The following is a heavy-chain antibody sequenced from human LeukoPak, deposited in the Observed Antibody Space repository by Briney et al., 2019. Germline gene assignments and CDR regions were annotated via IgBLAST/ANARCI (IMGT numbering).Heavy chain of an antibody. CDR2: IYYSGTT. CDR3: VTSYGSSWLRFDY. J-gene: IGHJ4*02. Sequence: PSETLSLTCIVAGGSLNSPNYCWGWIRQPPGKGLEWIGSIYYSGTTYYNPSLKSRVTMSVDTSNTQFSLKLSSVTAADTYMYYCVTSYGSSWLRFDYWGQGTLVTVSS. V-gene: IGHV4-39*01. D-gene: IGHD6-13*01. CDR1: GGSLNSPNYC.